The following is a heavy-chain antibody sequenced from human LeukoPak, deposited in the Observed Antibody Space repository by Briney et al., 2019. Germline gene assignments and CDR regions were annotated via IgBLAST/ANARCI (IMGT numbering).Heavy chain of an antibody. CDR3: ARDYDSSGYYPFY. J-gene: IGHJ4*02. Sequence: PSETLSLTCTVSGGSISSSSYYWGWIRQPPGKGLEWIGSIYYSGSTYYNPSLKSRVIISMDTSKTQFSLNLSSVTAADTAVYYCARDYDSSGYYPFYWGQGTPVTVSS. CDR2: IYYSGST. V-gene: IGHV4-39*07. D-gene: IGHD3-22*01. CDR1: GGSISSSSYY.